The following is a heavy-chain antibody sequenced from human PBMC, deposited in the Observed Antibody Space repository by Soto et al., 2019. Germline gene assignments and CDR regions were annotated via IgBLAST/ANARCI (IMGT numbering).Heavy chain of an antibody. CDR1: GFTFSSYW. CDR3: ARVDYDFWGGMDV. V-gene: IGHV4-38-2*01. J-gene: IGHJ6*02. Sequence: GSLRLSCAASGFTFSSYWMRWVRQAPGKGLEWIGSIYHSGSTYYNPSLKSRVTISVDTSKNQFSLKLSSVTAADTAVYYCARVDYDFWGGMDVWGQGTTVTVSS. D-gene: IGHD3-3*01. CDR2: IYHSGST.